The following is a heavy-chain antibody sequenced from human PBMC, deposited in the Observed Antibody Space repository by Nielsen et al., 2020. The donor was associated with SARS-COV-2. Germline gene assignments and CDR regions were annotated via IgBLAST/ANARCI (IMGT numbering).Heavy chain of an antibody. CDR3: ARDSDGL. D-gene: IGHD5-24*01. V-gene: IGHV3-21*01. Sequence: GESLKISCAASGFTFSSYSMNWVRQAPGKGLEWVSSISSSSSYIYYADSVKGRFTISRDNAKKSLYLQMNSLRAEDTAVYYCARDSDGLWGQGTLVTVSS. J-gene: IGHJ4*02. CDR1: GFTFSSYS. CDR2: ISSSSSYI.